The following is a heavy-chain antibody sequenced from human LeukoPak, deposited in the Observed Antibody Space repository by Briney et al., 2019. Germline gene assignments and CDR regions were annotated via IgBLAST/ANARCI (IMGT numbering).Heavy chain of an antibody. J-gene: IGHJ6*03. CDR2: IYYSGST. CDR1: GGSISSSSYY. Sequence: SETLSLTCTVSGGSISSSSYYWGWIRQPPGKGLEWIGSIYYSGSTYYNPSLKSRVTISVDTSKNQFSLKLGSVTAADTAVYYCARGNDYYYYYYTDVWGKGTTVTVSS. D-gene: IGHD4-23*01. V-gene: IGHV4-39*07. CDR3: ARGNDYYYYYYTDV.